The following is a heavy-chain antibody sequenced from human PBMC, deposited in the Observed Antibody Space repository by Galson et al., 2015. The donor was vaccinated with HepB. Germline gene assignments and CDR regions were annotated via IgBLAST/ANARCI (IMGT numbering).Heavy chain of an antibody. V-gene: IGHV3-73*01. J-gene: IGHJ6*02. CDR3: SRQIDFYGSGNISPLWYGLDV. CDR1: GFSFSGSA. Sequence: SLRLSCAASGFSFSGSALHWVRQAPGKGLEWVGRIRSRTRSYATAYGASGKGRFVISRDDPKNTAYLQLSSLRTEDTAVYYCSRQIDFYGSGNISPLWYGLDVWGQGTTVTVSS. CDR2: IRSRTRSYAT. D-gene: IGHD3-10*01.